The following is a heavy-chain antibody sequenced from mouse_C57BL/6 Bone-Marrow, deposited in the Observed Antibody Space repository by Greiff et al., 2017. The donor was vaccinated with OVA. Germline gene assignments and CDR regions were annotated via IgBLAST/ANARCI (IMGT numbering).Heavy chain of an antibody. CDR1: GYAFTNYL. CDR3: ARGPYYYGSSPFDY. V-gene: IGHV1-54*01. D-gene: IGHD1-1*01. Sequence: QVHVKQSGAELVRPGTSVKVSCKASGYAFTNYLIEWVKQRPGQGLEWIGVINPGSGGTNYNEKFKGKATLTADKSSSTAYMQLSSLTSEDSAVYFCARGPYYYGSSPFDYWGQGTTLTVSS. J-gene: IGHJ2*01. CDR2: INPGSGGT.